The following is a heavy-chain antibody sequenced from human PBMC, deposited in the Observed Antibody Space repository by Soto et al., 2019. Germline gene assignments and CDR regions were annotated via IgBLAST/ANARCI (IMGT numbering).Heavy chain of an antibody. CDR2: ISGSGGST. Sequence: EVQLLESGGGLVQPGGSLRLSCAASGFTFSSYAMSWVRQAPGKGLEWVSAISGSGGSTYYADSVKGRFTISRDNSKNTMYLQMNRLRAEDTAVYYCAKYKQGLAGRDHNSGSPDFDYWGQGTLVTVSS. V-gene: IGHV3-23*01. J-gene: IGHJ4*02. D-gene: IGHD6-19*01. CDR3: AKYKQGLAGRDHNSGSPDFDY. CDR1: GFTFSSYA.